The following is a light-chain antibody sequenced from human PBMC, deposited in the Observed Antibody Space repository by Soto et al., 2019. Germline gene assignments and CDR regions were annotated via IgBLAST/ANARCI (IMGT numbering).Light chain of an antibody. CDR2: DVS. CDR1: SSDVGGYNY. J-gene: IGLJ2*01. V-gene: IGLV2-11*01. Sequence: QSALTQPRSVSGSPGQSVTISCTGTSSDVGGYNYVSWYQHHPGKVPKLMIYDVSKRPSGVPDRFSGSKSGNTASLTISGLQAEDEADYYCCSYAGSSTFEVFGGGTKLTVL. CDR3: CSYAGSSTFEV.